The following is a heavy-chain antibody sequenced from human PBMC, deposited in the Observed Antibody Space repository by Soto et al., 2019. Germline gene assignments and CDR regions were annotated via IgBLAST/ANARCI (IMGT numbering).Heavy chain of an antibody. CDR1: GYTFTSYY. V-gene: IGHV1-46*01. D-gene: IGHD3-10*01. CDR3: ARGVGSGSYYNQYNWFDP. J-gene: IGHJ5*02. CDR2: INPSGAST. Sequence: GASVKVSCKASGYTFTSYYMHWVRQAPGQGLEWMGIINPSGASTSYTQKFQGRVTMTRDTSTSTVYMELSSLRSDDTAVYYCARGVGSGSYYNQYNWFDPWGQGTLVTVSS.